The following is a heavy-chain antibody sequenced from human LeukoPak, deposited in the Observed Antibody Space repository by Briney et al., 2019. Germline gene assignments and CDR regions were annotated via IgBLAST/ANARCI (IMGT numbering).Heavy chain of an antibody. V-gene: IGHV1-69*13. J-gene: IGHJ4*02. Sequence: ASVKVSCKASGGTFSSYAISWVRQAPGQGLEWMGGIIPIFGTANYAQKFQGRVTITADESTSTAYMELSSLRSEDTAVYYCVIGYDPRAVVDYWGQGTLVTVSS. CDR3: VIGYDPRAVVDY. CDR1: GGTFSSYA. CDR2: IIPIFGTA. D-gene: IGHD5-12*01.